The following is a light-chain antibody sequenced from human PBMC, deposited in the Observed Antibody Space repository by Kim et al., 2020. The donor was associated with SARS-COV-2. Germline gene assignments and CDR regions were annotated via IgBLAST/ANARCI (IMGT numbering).Light chain of an antibody. J-gene: IGLJ3*02. Sequence: PVLTQSPSASASLGASVKLTCTLSSGHSSYAIAWHQQQPEKGPRYLMKLNSDGSHSKGDGIPDRFSGSSSGAERYLTISSLQSEDEADYYCQTWGTGSLVFGGGTQLTVL. CDR2: LNSDGSH. V-gene: IGLV4-69*01. CDR1: SGHSSYA. CDR3: QTWGTGSLV.